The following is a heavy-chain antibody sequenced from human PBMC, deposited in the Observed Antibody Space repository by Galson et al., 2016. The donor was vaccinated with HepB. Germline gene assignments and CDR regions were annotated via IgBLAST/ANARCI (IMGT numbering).Heavy chain of an antibody. CDR3: ARGRYCGSDRCFVDESPDY. D-gene: IGHD2-21*02. J-gene: IGHJ4*02. Sequence: SVKVSCKASGYTFGSFDINWVRRAAGQGLEWMGWMNPSSGETGYAEKLEGRVTMARDTSINTVYMELSSLRSEDTAVYYCARGRYCGSDRCFVDESPDYWGQGTLVTVSS. V-gene: IGHV1-8*02. CDR1: GYTFGSFD. CDR2: MNPSSGET.